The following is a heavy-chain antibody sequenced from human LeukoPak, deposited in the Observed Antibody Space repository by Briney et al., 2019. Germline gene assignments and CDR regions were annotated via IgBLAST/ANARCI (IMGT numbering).Heavy chain of an antibody. CDR3: ASGYSDYADYYNYYMDV. Sequence: GASVKVSCKASGGTFSSYAISRVRQAPGQGLEWMGGIIPIFGTANYAQKFQGRVTITADESTSTAYMELSSLRAEDTAVYYCASGYSDYADYYNYYMDVWGKGTTVTVSS. CDR1: GGTFSSYA. D-gene: IGHD4-11*01. V-gene: IGHV1-69*13. J-gene: IGHJ6*03. CDR2: IIPIFGTA.